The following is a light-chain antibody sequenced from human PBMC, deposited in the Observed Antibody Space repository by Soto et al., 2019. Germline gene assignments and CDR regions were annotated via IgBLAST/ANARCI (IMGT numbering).Light chain of an antibody. Sequence: EIVLTQSPGTLSLSPGERVTLSCRASQSVSNDYLAWYQQKPGLAPRLLIYGGSSRATGIPDRFRGSGSGTDFTLTITRLQPEDFAVFYCHQHGNSPYTFGLGTKLEIK. CDR3: HQHGNSPYT. J-gene: IGKJ2*01. CDR2: GGS. V-gene: IGKV3-20*01. CDR1: QSVSNDY.